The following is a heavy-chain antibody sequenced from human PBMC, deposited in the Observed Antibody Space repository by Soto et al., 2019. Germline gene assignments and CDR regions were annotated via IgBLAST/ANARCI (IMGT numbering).Heavy chain of an antibody. D-gene: IGHD3-10*01. CDR1: GGTFSSLA. CDR2: LVPVFGTA. CDR3: ARSPGVFDY. Sequence: QVQLVQSGAEVKKPGSSVKVSCKASGGTFSSLAISWVRQAPGQGLEWMGGLVPVFGTANYAQKFLDRVTITADKSTSTSYMELSSLRSEDTAVYYCARSPGVFDYWGQGTLVTVSS. J-gene: IGHJ4*02. V-gene: IGHV1-69*06.